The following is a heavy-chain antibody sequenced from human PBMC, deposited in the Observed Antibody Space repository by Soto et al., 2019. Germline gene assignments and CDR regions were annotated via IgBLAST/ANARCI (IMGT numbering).Heavy chain of an antibody. Sequence: KTSETLSLTCTVSGGSISSYYWSWIRQPPEKGLEWIGYIYYSGSTNYNPSLKSRVTISVDTSKNQFSLKLSSVTAADTAVYYCARHGDCSSTSCYRGTDWFDPWGQGTLVTVSS. V-gene: IGHV4-59*01. CDR2: IYYSGST. CDR3: ARHGDCSSTSCYRGTDWFDP. CDR1: GGSISSYY. D-gene: IGHD2-2*01. J-gene: IGHJ5*02.